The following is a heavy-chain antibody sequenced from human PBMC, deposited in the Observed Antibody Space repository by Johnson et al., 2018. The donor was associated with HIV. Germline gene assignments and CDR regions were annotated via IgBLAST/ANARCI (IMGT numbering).Heavy chain of an antibody. J-gene: IGHJ3*02. D-gene: IGHD6-13*01. CDR3: ARGKGAAVGLDAFDI. CDR1: GFTFSSYA. Sequence: QVQLVESGGGVVQPGRSLRLSCAASGFTFSSYAMHWVRQAPGTGLEWVAVISYDGSNIYSADPVKGRFTISRDTSKNTLYLQMNSLRAEDTALYYCARGKGAAVGLDAFDIWGQGTMVTVSS. CDR2: ISYDGSNI. V-gene: IGHV3-30*04.